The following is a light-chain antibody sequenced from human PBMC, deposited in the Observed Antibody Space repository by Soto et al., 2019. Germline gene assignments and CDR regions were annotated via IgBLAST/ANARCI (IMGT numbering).Light chain of an antibody. CDR1: QSVSNF. V-gene: IGKV1-39*01. CDR3: QQSFSSPPIT. J-gene: IGKJ5*01. Sequence: DIQMTQSPSSLSASVGDRITISCRASQSVSNFFVWYQQKPGKAPKLLLHSASSLRSGVPSRFSGSGSGTDFTLSISSLQPEDVATYYCQQSFSSPPITFGQGTRLEI. CDR2: SAS.